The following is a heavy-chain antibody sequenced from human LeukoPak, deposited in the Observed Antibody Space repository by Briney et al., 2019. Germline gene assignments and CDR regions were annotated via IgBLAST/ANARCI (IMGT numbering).Heavy chain of an antibody. J-gene: IGHJ4*02. Sequence: QPGGSLRLSCAASGFTFTSSSMNWVRQAPGKGLEWVAYISSGSATIDYADSVKGRFPITRDNAMNSLFLQMNSLRDEDTAVYYCTRGIDYWGQGTLVTVSS. V-gene: IGHV3-48*02. CDR2: ISSGSATI. CDR3: TRGIDY. CDR1: GFTFTSSS.